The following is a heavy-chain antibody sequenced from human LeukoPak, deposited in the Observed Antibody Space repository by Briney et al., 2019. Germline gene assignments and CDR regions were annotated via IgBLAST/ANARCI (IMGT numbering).Heavy chain of an antibody. CDR2: ISGSGSST. V-gene: IGHV3-23*01. CDR3: AKDHESGYDYVWGSYRYSFAY. Sequence: GGSLRLSCAASGFSFSSCAMSWVRQAAGKGLEWVSTISGSGSSTFYADSVKGRFTISRDNSKNTLYLQMNSLRAEDTAVYYCAKDHESGYDYVWGSYRYSFAYWGQGTLVTVSS. J-gene: IGHJ4*02. D-gene: IGHD3-16*02. CDR1: GFSFSSCA.